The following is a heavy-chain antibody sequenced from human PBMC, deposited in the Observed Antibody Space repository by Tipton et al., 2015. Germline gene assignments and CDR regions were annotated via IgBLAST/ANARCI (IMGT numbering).Heavy chain of an antibody. CDR2: IYYSGST. CDR3: ARHGPSRIAPFDY. J-gene: IGHJ4*02. Sequence: TLSLTCTVSGGSISRGRYYWSWIRQHPGKGLEWIGFIYYSGSTYYNPSLESRVTISVDTSKSQFSLNLRSVTAADTAVYYCARHGPSRIAPFDYWGQGALVTVSS. CDR1: GGSISRGRYY. V-gene: IGHV4-39*01. D-gene: IGHD6-13*01.